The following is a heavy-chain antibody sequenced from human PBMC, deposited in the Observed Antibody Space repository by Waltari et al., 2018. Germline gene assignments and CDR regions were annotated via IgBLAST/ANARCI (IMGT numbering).Heavy chain of an antibody. V-gene: IGHV3-9*01. Sequence: EVQLLASGGGLVQPGRSLRLSCAASGFTFDDYAMQLVRQAPGKGLEWVSGISWNSGSIGYADSVKGRFTISRDNAKNSLYLQMNSLRAEDTALYYCAKSRYDILTGYDYWGQGTLVTVSS. CDR3: AKSRYDILTGYDY. J-gene: IGHJ4*02. CDR2: ISWNSGSI. CDR1: GFTFDDYA. D-gene: IGHD3-9*01.